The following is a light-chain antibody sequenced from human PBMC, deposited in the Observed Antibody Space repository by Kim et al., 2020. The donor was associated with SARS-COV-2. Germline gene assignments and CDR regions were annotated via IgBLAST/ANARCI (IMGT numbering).Light chain of an antibody. Sequence: PGERATLSCRASQTVSSNYLAWYQQKPGQAPRLLIYGASSRATGIPDRFSGSGSGTDFTLSISRLEPEDFAVYYCLQYGVSPRSFGQGTKLEI. V-gene: IGKV3-20*01. CDR3: LQYGVSPRS. CDR1: QTVSSNY. CDR2: GAS. J-gene: IGKJ1*01.